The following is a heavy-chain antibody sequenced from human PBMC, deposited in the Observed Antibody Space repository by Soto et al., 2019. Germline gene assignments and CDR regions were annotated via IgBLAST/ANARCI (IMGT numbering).Heavy chain of an antibody. CDR2: ISPYNYNT. J-gene: IGHJ4*02. CDR3: ARDAFSSSAPLDY. CDR1: GGTFSRHA. V-gene: IGHV1-18*04. Sequence: ASVKVSCKTSGGTFSRHAISWVRQAPGQGLEWVGWISPYNYNTKYAEKFQDRVLMTTDTSTSTVYMDLRSLRSDDTAMYYRARDAFSSSAPLDYWGPGTLVTVSS. D-gene: IGHD6-6*01.